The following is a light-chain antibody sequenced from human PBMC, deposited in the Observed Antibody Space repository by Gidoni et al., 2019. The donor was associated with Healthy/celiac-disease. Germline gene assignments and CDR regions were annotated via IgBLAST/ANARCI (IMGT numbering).Light chain of an antibody. CDR1: SSDVGGYNY. CDR2: DVS. CDR3: CSYAGSYTCEV. V-gene: IGLV2-11*01. Sequence: QSALTQPRSVSGSPGQSVTISCTGTSSDVGGYNYVSWYQQHPGKAPKLMIYDVSKRPSGVHDRFSGSKSGNTAALTISGLQAEDEADDYCCSYAGSYTCEVFGGGTKLTVL. J-gene: IGLJ3*02.